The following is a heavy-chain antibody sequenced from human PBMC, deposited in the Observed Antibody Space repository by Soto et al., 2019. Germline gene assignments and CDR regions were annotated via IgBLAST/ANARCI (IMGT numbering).Heavy chain of an antibody. CDR2: ISYDGSNK. CDR1: GFTFSSYG. V-gene: IGHV3-30*03. D-gene: IGHD6-6*01. J-gene: IGHJ6*01. Sequence: QVQLVESGGGVVQPGRSLRLSCAASGFTFSSYGMHWVRQAPGKGLEWVAVISYDGSNKYYADSVKGRFTISRDNSKNTLYLQMNSLRAEDTAVYYCALAARPNYYYYGMDVW. CDR3: ALAARPNYYYYGMDV.